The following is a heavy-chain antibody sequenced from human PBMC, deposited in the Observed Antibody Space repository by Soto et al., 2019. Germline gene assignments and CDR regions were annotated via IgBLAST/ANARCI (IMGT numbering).Heavy chain of an antibody. CDR2: IYTSGST. Sequence: QVQLQESGPGLVKPSETLSLTCTVSGGSISSYYWSWIRQPAGKGLEWIGRIYTSGSTNYNPSLKSRVTMSVDTSKNQLSLKLSSVSAADKAVYYCARGGSGSSSVAWFDPWGQGTLVTVSS. J-gene: IGHJ5*02. D-gene: IGHD1-26*01. V-gene: IGHV4-4*07. CDR3: ARGGSGSSSVAWFDP. CDR1: GGSISSYY.